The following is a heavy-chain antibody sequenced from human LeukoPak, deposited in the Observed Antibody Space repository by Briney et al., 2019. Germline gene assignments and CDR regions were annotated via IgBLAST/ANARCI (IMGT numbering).Heavy chain of an antibody. D-gene: IGHD3-22*01. J-gene: IGHJ3*02. Sequence: GRSLRLSCAASGFTFDDYAMPWVRQAPGKGLEWVSGISWNSGSIGYADSVKGRFTISRDNAKNSLYLQMNSLRAEDTALYYCARVKVDYYDSSGLIKGAFDIWGQGTMVTVSS. V-gene: IGHV3-9*01. CDR1: GFTFDDYA. CDR3: ARVKVDYYDSSGLIKGAFDI. CDR2: ISWNSGSI.